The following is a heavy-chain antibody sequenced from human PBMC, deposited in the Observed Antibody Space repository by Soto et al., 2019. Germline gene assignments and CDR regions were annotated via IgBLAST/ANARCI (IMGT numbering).Heavy chain of an antibody. Sequence: SETLSLTCAVYGGSFSGYYWSWIRQPPGKGLEWIGEINHSGSTNYNPSLKSRVTISVDTSKNQFSLKLSSVTAADTAVYYCARVVSDYWGQGTLVTVSS. CDR1: GGSFSGYY. J-gene: IGHJ4*02. CDR3: ARVVSDY. V-gene: IGHV4-34*01. D-gene: IGHD6-6*01. CDR2: INHSGST.